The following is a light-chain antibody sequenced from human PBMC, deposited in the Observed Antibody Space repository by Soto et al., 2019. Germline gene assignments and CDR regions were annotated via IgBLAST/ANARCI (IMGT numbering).Light chain of an antibody. CDR3: QQYNNWPLT. J-gene: IGKJ4*01. CDR1: QSVSSN. Sequence: EIVMTQSPATLSVSPGERATLSCRASQSVSSNLAWYQQKPGQAPRLLIHGASTRATDIPARFSGSGSGTEFPLTISSLQSEDFAVYYCQQYNNWPLTFGGGTKVEIK. V-gene: IGKV3-15*01. CDR2: GAS.